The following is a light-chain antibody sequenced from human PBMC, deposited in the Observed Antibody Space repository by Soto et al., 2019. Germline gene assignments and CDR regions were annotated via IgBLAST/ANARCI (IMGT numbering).Light chain of an antibody. CDR2: AAS. CDR3: QQYYSYPSIT. CDR1: QGISIY. V-gene: IGKV1-8*01. J-gene: IGKJ5*01. Sequence: AILMTQSPSSVSASPGDRVTMTCRASQGISIYLAWYQQKPGKAPKLLIYAASTLQSGVPSRFSGSGSGTDFTLTISCLQSEDFATYYCQQYYSYPSITFGQGTRLEIK.